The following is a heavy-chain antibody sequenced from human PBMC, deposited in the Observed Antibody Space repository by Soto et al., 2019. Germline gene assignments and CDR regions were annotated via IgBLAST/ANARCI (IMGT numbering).Heavy chain of an antibody. CDR3: VRDMVATMDDYDYYAVDV. CDR2: LNPENGDT. CDR1: GYSFTGYR. V-gene: IGHV1-2*02. J-gene: IGHJ6*02. Sequence: QVQLVQSGAEVKKPGASVKVSCKPSGYSFTGYRLHWVRQAPGQGLEWMGWLNPENGDTSYAQKFRDRVTMTSDTSITTAYMDLSRLTSDDTATYYCVRDMVATMDDYDYYAVDVWGQGTTVTVSS. D-gene: IGHD5-12*01.